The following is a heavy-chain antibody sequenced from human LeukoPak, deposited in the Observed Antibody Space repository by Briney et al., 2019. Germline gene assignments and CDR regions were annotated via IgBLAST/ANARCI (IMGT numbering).Heavy chain of an antibody. Sequence: SETLSLTCAVSGGSVSSGSYYWSWIRQPPGKGLEWIGYIYYSGSTNYNPSLKSRVTISVDTSKNQFSLKLSSVTAADTAVYYCARGHSSSRHHFDYWGQGTLVTVSS. CDR1: GGSVSSGSYY. J-gene: IGHJ4*02. V-gene: IGHV4-61*01. D-gene: IGHD6-6*01. CDR3: ARGHSSSRHHFDY. CDR2: IYYSGST.